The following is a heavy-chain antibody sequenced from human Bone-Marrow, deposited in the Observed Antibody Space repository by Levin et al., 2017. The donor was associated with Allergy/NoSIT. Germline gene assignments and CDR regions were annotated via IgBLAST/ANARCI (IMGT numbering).Heavy chain of an antibody. CDR3: ARRGAVADYYFDK. Sequence: LGESLKISCKGSGYKFSNFWIGWVRQLPGQGLEWMGIIYPPDSDSTYSSSFQGHVSFSVDKSINTAYLQWSSLKASDTAIYFCARRGAVADYYFDKWGQGTQVIVSS. J-gene: IGHJ4*02. CDR2: IYPPDSDS. D-gene: IGHD6-19*01. CDR1: GYKFSNFW. V-gene: IGHV5-51*01.